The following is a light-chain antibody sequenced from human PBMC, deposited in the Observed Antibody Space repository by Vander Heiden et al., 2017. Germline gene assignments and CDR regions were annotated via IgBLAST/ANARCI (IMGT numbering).Light chain of an antibody. Sequence: DIKMTQSPSSLSAYVGDRVTITCRASQSISSYLNWYQQKPGKAPKLLIYAASNLQSGVPSRFSGGGAGTDFTLTISRLQPEDFATYYCQQSYSTLMYTFGQGTKLEIK. V-gene: IGKV1-39*01. CDR3: QQSYSTLMYT. CDR1: QSISSY. CDR2: AAS. J-gene: IGKJ2*01.